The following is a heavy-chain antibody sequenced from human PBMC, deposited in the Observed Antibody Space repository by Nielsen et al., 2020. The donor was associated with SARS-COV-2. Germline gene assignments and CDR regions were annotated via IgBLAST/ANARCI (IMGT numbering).Heavy chain of an antibody. D-gene: IGHD1-26*01. CDR1: GFTFTGYG. CDR2: IWYDGSNK. Sequence: GESLKISCAASGFTFTGYGMNWVRQAPGKGLEWVAVIWYDGSNKYYADSVKGRFTISRDNSKNTLYLQMNSLRAEDTAVYYCARTYSGSYWGYFDYWGQGTLVTVSS. CDR3: ARTYSGSYWGYFDY. V-gene: IGHV3-33*01. J-gene: IGHJ4*02.